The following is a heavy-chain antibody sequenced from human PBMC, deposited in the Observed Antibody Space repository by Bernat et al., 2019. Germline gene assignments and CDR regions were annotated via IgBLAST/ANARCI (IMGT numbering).Heavy chain of an antibody. Sequence: EVQLVESGGGLVQPGGSLRLSCAASGFTFSSYSMYWVRQAPGKGLEWVSYISSSSSTIYYADSVKGRFTISRDNAKNSLYLQMNSLRDEDTAVYYCARVGNYYDSSGYRMWYFDLWGRGTLVTVSS. CDR1: GFTFSSYS. D-gene: IGHD3-22*01. CDR3: ARVGNYYDSSGYRMWYFDL. CDR2: ISSSSSTI. V-gene: IGHV3-48*02. J-gene: IGHJ2*01.